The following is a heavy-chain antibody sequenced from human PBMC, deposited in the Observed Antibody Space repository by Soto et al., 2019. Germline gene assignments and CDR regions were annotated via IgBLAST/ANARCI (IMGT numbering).Heavy chain of an antibody. Sequence: SVKGSCKSSSGTFSSYAIICVRPAPGQGLEWMGGIIPIFGTANYSHKFHCVVTIAADTSANTAYLELSTLTSEDRAFYSCAITKYDSGAYYSWYLGRWGRANVVT. D-gene: IGHD3-22*01. J-gene: IGHJ2*01. CDR3: AITKYDSGAYYSWYLGR. CDR2: IIPIFGTA. V-gene: IGHV1-69*06. CDR1: SGTFSSYA.